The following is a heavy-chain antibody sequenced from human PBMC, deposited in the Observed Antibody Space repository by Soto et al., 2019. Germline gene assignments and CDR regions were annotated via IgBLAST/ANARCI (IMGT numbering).Heavy chain of an antibody. J-gene: IGHJ5*01. V-gene: IGHV3-23*01. D-gene: IGHD1-26*01. CDR3: AMDLRGELLPNCFAS. CDR2: ISGSGGST. CDR1: GASIGTSNW. Sequence: ETLSLTCAVSGASIGTSNWWSWVRQAPGKGLEWVSAISGSGGSTYYADSVKGRFTISRDNSKNTLYLQMNSLKVEDTAVYYCAMDLRGELLPNCFASWGRGTLVIVSS.